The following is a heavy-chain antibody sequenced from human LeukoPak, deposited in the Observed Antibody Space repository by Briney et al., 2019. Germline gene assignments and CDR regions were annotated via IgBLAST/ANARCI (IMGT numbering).Heavy chain of an antibody. CDR3: GRDFHCSGSYSGWIDP. J-gene: IGHJ5*02. V-gene: IGHV4-59*01. CDR2: IYYTGIT. CDR1: GDSISGYF. Sequence: SETLSLTCTVSGDSISGYFWSWIRQPPGRGLELIGYIYYTGITNYNPSLKSRVTISVDTSKNQFSLKLSSVTAADTAVYYCGRDFHCSGSYSGWIDPWGQGTLVTVSS. D-gene: IGHD6-19*01.